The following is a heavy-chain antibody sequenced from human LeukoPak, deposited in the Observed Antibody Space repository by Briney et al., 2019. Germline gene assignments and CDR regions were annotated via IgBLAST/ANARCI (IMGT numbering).Heavy chain of an antibody. Sequence: GGSLRLSCAAPGFTFSSYWMSWVRQAPGKGLEWVGSIKQDGSEKYYVDSVKGRCTISRDNAKNSLYLQMNSLRVEDTAVYYCARERASGSYEKAPPFDHWGQGTLVTVSS. V-gene: IGHV3-7*01. CDR3: ARERASGSYEKAPPFDH. J-gene: IGHJ4*02. D-gene: IGHD3-10*01. CDR1: GFTFSSYW. CDR2: IKQDGSEK.